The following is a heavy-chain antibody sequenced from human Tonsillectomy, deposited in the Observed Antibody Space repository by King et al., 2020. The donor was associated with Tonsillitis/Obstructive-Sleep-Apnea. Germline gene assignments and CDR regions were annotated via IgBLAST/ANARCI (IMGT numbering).Heavy chain of an antibody. CDR1: GYTFTSYY. J-gene: IGHJ3*02. CDR3: ARVPKRGYCSSNSCPDAFDI. V-gene: IGHV1-46*01. CDR2: INPSGGST. D-gene: IGHD2-2*01. Sequence: VQLVESGAEVKKPGASVKVSCKASGYTFTSYYMHWVRQAPGQGLEWMGIINPSGGSTSYAQKFQGRVTMTRDTSTSTVYMELSSLRSEDTAVYYCARVPKRGYCSSNSCPDAFDIWGQGTMVTVSS.